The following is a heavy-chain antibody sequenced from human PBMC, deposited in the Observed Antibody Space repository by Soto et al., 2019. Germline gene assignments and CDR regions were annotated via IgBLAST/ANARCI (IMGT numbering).Heavy chain of an antibody. V-gene: IGHV4-30-2*01. CDR3: ARAGSKYGANAFDI. Sequence: QLQLQESGSGLVKPSQTLSLTCAVSGGSISSSTYSWSWIRQPPGQGLEWIGYILQSGSAYYNPSLKSRVTISVDTSKNQFSLKLSSMTAADTAVYYCARAGSKYGANAFDIWGQGTIVTVSS. D-gene: IGHD2-15*01. CDR1: GGSISSSTYS. J-gene: IGHJ3*02. CDR2: ILQSGSA.